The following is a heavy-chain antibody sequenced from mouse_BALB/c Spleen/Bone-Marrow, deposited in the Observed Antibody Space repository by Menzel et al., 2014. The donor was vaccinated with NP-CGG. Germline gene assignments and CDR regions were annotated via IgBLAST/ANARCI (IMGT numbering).Heavy chain of an antibody. CDR3: ARDYDYWYFDV. CDR1: GYTFTSYW. V-gene: IGHV1S81*02. CDR2: INPSNGRT. Sequence: QVQLQQSGAELVKPGASVKLSYKASGYTFTSYWMHWVKQRPGQGLEWIGEINPSNGRTNYNEKFKSKATLTVDKSSSTAYMQLSSLTSEDSAVYYCARDYDYWYFDVWGAGTTVTVSS. D-gene: IGHD2-4*01. J-gene: IGHJ1*01.